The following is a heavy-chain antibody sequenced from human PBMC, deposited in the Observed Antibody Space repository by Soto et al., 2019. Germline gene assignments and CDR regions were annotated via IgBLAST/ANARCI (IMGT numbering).Heavy chain of an antibody. CDR1: GLAFITYW. Sequence: GGSLRLSCAASGLAFITYWMSWVRQAPGKGLEWVANTNQDGSEKYYVDSVRGRFTISRDNAKNSLYLQLSSLRAEDTAVYYCARSYVARAEMSTIAGYWGQGTLVTVSS. V-gene: IGHV3-7*01. J-gene: IGHJ4*02. CDR3: ARSYVARAEMSTIAGY. D-gene: IGHD3-16*01. CDR2: TNQDGSEK.